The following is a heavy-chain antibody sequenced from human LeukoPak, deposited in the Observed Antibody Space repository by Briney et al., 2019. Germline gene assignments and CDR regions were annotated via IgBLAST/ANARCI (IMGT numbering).Heavy chain of an antibody. J-gene: IGHJ6*03. V-gene: IGHV1-18*01. CDR1: GYTFTSYG. CDR3: ARVHYGSGSSYYYYYYYMDV. D-gene: IGHD3-10*01. CDR2: ISAYNGNT. Sequence: GASVKVSCKASGYTFTSYGISWVRQAPGQGLEWMGWISAYNGNTDYAQKLQGRVTMTTDTSTRTAYMELRSMRSDDTAVYYCARVHYGSGSSYYYYYYYMDVWGKGTTVTVSS.